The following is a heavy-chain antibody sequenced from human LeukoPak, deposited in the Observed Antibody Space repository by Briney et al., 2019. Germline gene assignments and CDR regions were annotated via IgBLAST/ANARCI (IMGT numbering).Heavy chain of an antibody. V-gene: IGHV3-74*01. D-gene: IGHD5-24*01. CDR3: ARVRSHGFDAFDI. CDR2: INGDGSST. J-gene: IGHJ3*02. Sequence: PGGSLRLSCAASGFIFSNHWMHWDRQAPGKVLVWVSRINGDGSSTSYAESVKGRFTISRDNAKNTLYLHTNSLRAEDTAVYYCARVRSHGFDAFDIWGQGIMVTVSS. CDR1: GFIFSNHW.